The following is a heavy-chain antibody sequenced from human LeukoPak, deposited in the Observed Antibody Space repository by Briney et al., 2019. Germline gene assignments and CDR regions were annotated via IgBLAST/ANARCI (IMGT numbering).Heavy chain of an antibody. CDR3: AGGTYYGSGARPGYFDH. J-gene: IGHJ4*02. CDR1: DFNINNNY. Sequence: GGSLRLSCAAPDFNINNNYMNWVRQAPGKGLEWVSLIDNFGSIYYRDSVKGRFTISRDISKSTVYLHMNNLSAEDTAVYYCAGGTYYGSGARPGYFDHWGQGILVTVSS. D-gene: IGHD3-10*01. V-gene: IGHV3-53*01. CDR2: IDNFGSI.